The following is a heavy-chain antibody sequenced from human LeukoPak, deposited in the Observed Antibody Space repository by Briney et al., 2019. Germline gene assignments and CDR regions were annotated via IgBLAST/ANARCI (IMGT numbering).Heavy chain of an antibody. V-gene: IGHV3-30-3*01. Sequence: GGSLRLSCAASGFTFSTYFMHWVRQAPGKGLEWVAVISYDGSNKYYADSVKGRFTISRDNSKNTLYLQMNSLRAEDTAVYYCARGVRNGYNYSYWGQGTLVTVSS. CDR2: ISYDGSNK. D-gene: IGHD5-24*01. J-gene: IGHJ4*02. CDR3: ARGVRNGYNYSY. CDR1: GFTFSTYF.